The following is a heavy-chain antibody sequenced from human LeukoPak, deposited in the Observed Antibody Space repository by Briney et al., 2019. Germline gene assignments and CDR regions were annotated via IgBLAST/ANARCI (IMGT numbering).Heavy chain of an antibody. CDR2: IYHSGST. Sequence: SETLSLTCTVSGYSNSSGYYWGWIRQPPGKGLEWIGSIYHSGSTYYNPSLKSRVTISVDTSKNQFSLKLSSVTAADTAVYYCARDRHWGQGTLVTVSS. J-gene: IGHJ4*02. CDR1: GYSNSSGYY. CDR3: ARDRH. V-gene: IGHV4-38-2*02.